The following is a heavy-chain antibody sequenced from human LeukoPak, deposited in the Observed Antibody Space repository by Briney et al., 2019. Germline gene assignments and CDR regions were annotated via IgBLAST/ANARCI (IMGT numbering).Heavy chain of an antibody. CDR3: ARALTLYSGSYYPQDV. V-gene: IGHV1-2*02. Sequence: ASVKVSCKASGYTFTGYYIHWVRQAPGQGLEWVGWINPNSGGTNYAQKFQGRVIMTRDTSISTAYMELSSLRSDDTAVYYCARALTLYSGSYYPQDVWGKGTTVTVSS. D-gene: IGHD1-26*01. CDR2: INPNSGGT. CDR1: GYTFTGYY. J-gene: IGHJ6*04.